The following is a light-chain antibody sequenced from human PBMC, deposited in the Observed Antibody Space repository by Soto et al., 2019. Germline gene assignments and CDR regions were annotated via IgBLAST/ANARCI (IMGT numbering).Light chain of an antibody. CDR3: SSSTTSSHYV. CDR1: SSDVGSYNF. J-gene: IGLJ1*01. V-gene: IGLV2-14*01. Sequence: QSVLAQPASVSWSPGQSITISCTGTSSDVGSYNFVPLYQQLPGKAPKLMIYEVSNRPSGVSNRFSGSKSGNTASLTISGLQAEDEADYYCSSSTTSSHYVFGSGTKVTVL. CDR2: EVS.